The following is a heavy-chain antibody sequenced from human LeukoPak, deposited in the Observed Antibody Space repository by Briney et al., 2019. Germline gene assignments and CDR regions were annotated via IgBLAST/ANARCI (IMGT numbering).Heavy chain of an antibody. D-gene: IGHD1-20*01. CDR1: GYTFTGYY. Sequence: GASVKVSCKASGYTFTGYYMHWVRQAPGQGLEWMGWINPNSGGTNYAQKFQGRVSMTRATSISTAYMELSRLRSDDTAVYYCAREGNWNLSTTELFDPWGQGTLVTVSS. CDR2: INPNSGGT. J-gene: IGHJ5*02. CDR3: AREGNWNLSTTELFDP. V-gene: IGHV1-2*02.